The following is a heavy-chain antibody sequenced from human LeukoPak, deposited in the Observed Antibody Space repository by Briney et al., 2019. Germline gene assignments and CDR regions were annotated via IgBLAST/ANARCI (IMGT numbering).Heavy chain of an antibody. Sequence: SETLSLTCAVSGGSISSSSYYWGWIRQPPGKGLEWIGSIYFSGRTYYNPSLKSRVTISVDTSKNQFSLKLSSVTAADTAVYYCARDGGLPPRREVYFDYWGQGTLVTVSS. D-gene: IGHD3-16*01. CDR3: ARDGGLPPRREVYFDY. J-gene: IGHJ4*02. CDR2: IYFSGRT. V-gene: IGHV4-39*02. CDR1: GGSISSSSYY.